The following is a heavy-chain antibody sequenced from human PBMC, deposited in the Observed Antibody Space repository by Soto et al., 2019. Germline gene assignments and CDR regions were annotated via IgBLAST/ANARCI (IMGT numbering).Heavy chain of an antibody. CDR3: VSLSEAVAYFASDI. J-gene: IGHJ3*02. Sequence: EMQLVESGGGLVQPGGSLRLSCAASGFTLSGHWMHWVRQVPGKALVWVSRISSDGGDTSYADSVRGRFIVSRDNARNTVYMQMNGLRAEDKAVSYCVSLSEAVAYFASDIWGHGTTVPVSP. D-gene: IGHD3-16*01. CDR2: ISSDGGDT. V-gene: IGHV3-74*01. CDR1: GFTLSGHW.